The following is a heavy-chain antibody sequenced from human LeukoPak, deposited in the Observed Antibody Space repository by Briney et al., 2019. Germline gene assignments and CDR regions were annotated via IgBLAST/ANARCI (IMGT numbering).Heavy chain of an antibody. CDR1: GFTFRTYA. D-gene: IGHD2-15*01. CDR2: ISGGGGST. Sequence: GGSLRLSCAASGFTFRTYAMSWVRQAPGKGLEWVSAISGGGGSTYYADSVKGRFTISRDNSKSTLFLQMNSLRAEDTAVYYCAKDRYCGGGTCYWSYFDYWGQGTLVTVSS. V-gene: IGHV3-23*01. CDR3: AKDRYCGGGTCYWSYFDY. J-gene: IGHJ4*02.